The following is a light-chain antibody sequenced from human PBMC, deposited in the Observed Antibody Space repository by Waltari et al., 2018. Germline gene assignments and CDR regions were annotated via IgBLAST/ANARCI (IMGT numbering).Light chain of an antibody. CDR3: QQYDYRPPT. CDR1: QDLGSF. V-gene: IGKV1-33*01. Sequence: DIQMTQSPSSLAASVGDRVTLIGQASQDLGSFVNWYQQKPGEAPTPVINNGTRLEPGVPSRFSGSVCGAEFTLTISSLQPEDVATYYCQQYDYRPPTFGGGTKVEI. CDR2: NGT. J-gene: IGKJ4*01.